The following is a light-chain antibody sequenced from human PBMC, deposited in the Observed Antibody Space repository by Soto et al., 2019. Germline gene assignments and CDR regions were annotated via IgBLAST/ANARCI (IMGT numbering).Light chain of an antibody. J-gene: IGLJ1*01. V-gene: IGLV2-14*01. Sequence: SVLTQPPSASASPGQSVAISCTGTSSDVGGYSYVSWYQQHAGKAPKLIIYEVSHRPPGVSNRFSGSKSGSTASLTISGLQAEDEAHYSCPSTGISTLLFATGTKVTVL. CDR1: SSDVGGYSY. CDR3: PSTGISTLL. CDR2: EVS.